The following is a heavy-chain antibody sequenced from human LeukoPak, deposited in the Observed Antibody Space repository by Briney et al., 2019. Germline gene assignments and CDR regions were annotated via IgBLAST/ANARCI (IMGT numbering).Heavy chain of an antibody. CDR2: IKQDGSEK. Sequence: GGSLTLSCVASGFTFRSYAMSWVRQAPGKGLEWVANIKQDGSEKYYVDSVKGRFTISRDNAKNSLYLQMNSLRAEDTAVYYCARDAPTYYDDYYYGMDVWGQGTTVTVSS. V-gene: IGHV3-7*01. J-gene: IGHJ6*02. D-gene: IGHD3-3*01. CDR3: ARDAPTYYDDYYYGMDV. CDR1: GFTFRSYA.